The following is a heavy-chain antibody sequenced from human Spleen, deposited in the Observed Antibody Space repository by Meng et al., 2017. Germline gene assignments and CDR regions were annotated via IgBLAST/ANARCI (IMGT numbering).Heavy chain of an antibody. CDR1: GYTFTGYY. CDR2: INPNSGGT. D-gene: IGHD3-22*01. J-gene: IGHJ4*02. V-gene: IGHV1-2*06. Sequence: VRVVRSGAEVKKPGASVKVSCKASGYTFTGYYMHWVRQAPGQGLEWMGRINPNSGGTNYAQKFQGRVTMTRDTSISTAYMELSRLRSDDTAVYYCARADTTHYYDSSGQFDFDYWGQGTLVTVSS. CDR3: ARADTTHYYDSSGQFDFDY.